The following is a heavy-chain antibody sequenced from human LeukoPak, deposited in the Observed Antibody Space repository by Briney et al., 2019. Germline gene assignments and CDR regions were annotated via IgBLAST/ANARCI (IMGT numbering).Heavy chain of an antibody. CDR2: ISSSSSYI. D-gene: IGHD6-13*01. CDR3: AGGSDPYSSSWGSFDY. CDR1: GFTFSSYS. Sequence: KTGGSLRLSCAASGFTFSSYSMNWVRQAPGKGLEWVSSISSSSSYIYYADSVKGRFTISRDNAKNSLYLQMNSLRAEDTAVYYCAGGSDPYSSSWGSFDYWGQGTLVTVSS. J-gene: IGHJ4*02. V-gene: IGHV3-21*01.